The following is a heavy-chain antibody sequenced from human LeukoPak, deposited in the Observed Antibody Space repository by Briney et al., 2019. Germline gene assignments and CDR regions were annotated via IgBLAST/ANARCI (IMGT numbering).Heavy chain of an antibody. V-gene: IGHV3-11*01. J-gene: IGHJ4*02. CDR1: GFIFSDYY. CDR3: ARYALGSGSYYYFDY. D-gene: IGHD3-10*02. Sequence: PGGSLRLSCAASGFIFSDYYMSWIRQAPGKGLEWVSYISSSGSTIYYADSVKGRFTISRDNAKNSLYLQMNSLRAEDTAVYYCARYALGSGSYYYFDYWGQGTLVTVSS. CDR2: ISSSGSTI.